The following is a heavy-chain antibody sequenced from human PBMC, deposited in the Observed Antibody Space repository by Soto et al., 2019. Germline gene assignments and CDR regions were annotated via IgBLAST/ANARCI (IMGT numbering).Heavy chain of an antibody. CDR3: AILPVELRWYSRSAKLNWFDP. CDR1: GGTFSSYA. J-gene: IGHJ5*02. CDR2: IIPIFGTA. V-gene: IGHV1-69*01. Sequence: QVQLVQSGAEVKKPGSSVKVSCKASGGTFSSYAISWVRQAPGQGLEWMGGIIPIFGTANYAQKFQGRVTITADESTSTAYMELSSLRSEDTAVYYCAILPVELRWYSRSAKLNWFDPWGQGTLVTVSS. D-gene: IGHD1-26*01.